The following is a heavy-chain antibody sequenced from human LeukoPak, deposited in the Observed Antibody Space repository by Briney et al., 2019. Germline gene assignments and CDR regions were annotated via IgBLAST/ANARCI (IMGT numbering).Heavy chain of an antibody. Sequence: GGSLRLSCAASGFTFSSYSMNWVRQAPGKGLEWVSSISSSSSYICYADSVKGRFTISRDNAKNSLYLQMNSLRAEDTAVYYCARTASAGYSSSIGGYWGQGTLVTVSS. CDR2: ISSSSSYI. CDR1: GFTFSSYS. CDR3: ARTASAGYSSSIGGY. J-gene: IGHJ4*02. V-gene: IGHV3-21*01. D-gene: IGHD6-13*01.